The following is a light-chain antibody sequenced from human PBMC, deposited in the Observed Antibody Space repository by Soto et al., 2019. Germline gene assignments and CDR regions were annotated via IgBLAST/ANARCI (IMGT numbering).Light chain of an antibody. CDR2: DVT. Sequence: QSALTQPRSVSGSPGQSVTISCTGVSNGYNFVSWYQHHPGKAPKVLIYDVTKRPSGVPDRFSGSKSGNTASLTISGLQAEDEADYYCCSYVGRYTFVFGIGTKLTVL. CDR1: SNGYNF. CDR3: CSYVGRYTFV. V-gene: IGLV2-11*01. J-gene: IGLJ1*01.